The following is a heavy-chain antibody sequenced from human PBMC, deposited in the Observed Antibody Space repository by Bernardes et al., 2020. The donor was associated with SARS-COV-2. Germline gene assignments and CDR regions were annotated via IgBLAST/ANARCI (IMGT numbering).Heavy chain of an antibody. J-gene: IGHJ5*02. CDR3: AKDPYDSSGYYQPRPWFDP. V-gene: IGHV3-23*01. Sequence: GSLRLSCAASGFTFSSYAMSWVRQAPGKGLEWVSAISGSGGSTYYADSVKGRFTISRDNSKNTLYLQMNSLRAEDTAVYYCAKDPYDSSGYYQPRPWFDPWGQGTLVTVSS. CDR2: ISGSGGST. D-gene: IGHD3-22*01. CDR1: GFTFSSYA.